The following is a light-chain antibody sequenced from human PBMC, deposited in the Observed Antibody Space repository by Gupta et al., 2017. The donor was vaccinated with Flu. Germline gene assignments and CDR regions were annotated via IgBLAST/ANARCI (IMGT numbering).Light chain of an antibody. CDR2: AAS. V-gene: IGKV1-39*01. CDR1: QSISSY. CDR3: QQSYSTPLT. Sequence: GDRVTITSPASQSISSYLNWYQQKPGKAPKLLSYAASSLQSVVPSRCSGSGSGTDFTLTISSLQPEDFATYYCQQSYSTPLTFGGGTKVEIK. J-gene: IGKJ4*01.